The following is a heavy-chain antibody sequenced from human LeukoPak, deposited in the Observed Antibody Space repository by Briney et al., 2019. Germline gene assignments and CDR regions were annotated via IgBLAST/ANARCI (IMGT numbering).Heavy chain of an antibody. Sequence: GALRLSCAASGFTLSSYCMDWVRQASGEGLGVGLYISSSSSTIYYADSVKGRFTTSRDNAKNSLYLQMNSLRAEDTAVYYCARAKEFGDYEHFDYWGQGTLVTVSS. J-gene: IGHJ4*02. CDR2: ISSSSSTI. D-gene: IGHD4-17*01. CDR3: ARAKEFGDYEHFDY. V-gene: IGHV3-48*04. CDR1: GFTLSSYC.